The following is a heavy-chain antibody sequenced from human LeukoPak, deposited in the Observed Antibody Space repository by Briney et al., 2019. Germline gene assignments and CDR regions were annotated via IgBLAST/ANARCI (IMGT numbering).Heavy chain of an antibody. D-gene: IGHD6-19*01. CDR1: GGSISSYY. V-gene: IGHV4-59*01. CDR3: ARDLESSGWTAFDI. CDR2: IYYSGST. J-gene: IGHJ3*02. Sequence: SETLSLTCTVSGGSISSYYWSWIRQPPGKGLEWIGYIYYSGSTNYNPSLKSRVTISVDTSKNQFSLKLSSVTAADTAVYYCARDLESSGWTAFDIWGQGTIVTVSS.